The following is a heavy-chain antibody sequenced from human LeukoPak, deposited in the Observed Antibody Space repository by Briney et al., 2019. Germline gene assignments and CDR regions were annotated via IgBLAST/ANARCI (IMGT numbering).Heavy chain of an antibody. D-gene: IGHD3-22*01. CDR3: AGDHYYHASRGYLSFLKRGDYFDY. V-gene: IGHV3-30*02. Sequence: GGSLRLSCAASGFTFSTYGMHWVRQAPGKGLEWVAFIRYDGSNKYYADSVKGRFTISRDISKNTLYLQMNSLRAEDTAVYYCAGDHYYHASRGYLSFLKRGDYFDYWGQGTLVTVSS. CDR2: IRYDGSNK. J-gene: IGHJ4*02. CDR1: GFTFSTYG.